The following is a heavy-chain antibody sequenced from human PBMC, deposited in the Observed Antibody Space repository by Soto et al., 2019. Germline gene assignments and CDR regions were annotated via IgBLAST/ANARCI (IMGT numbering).Heavy chain of an antibody. D-gene: IGHD3-10*01. CDR1: GGSISSYY. CDR3: ARVYYYGSGSPVRFDP. CDR2: IYYSGST. J-gene: IGHJ5*02. Sequence: PSETLSLTCTVSGGSISSYYWSWIRQPPGKGLEWIGYIYYSGSTNYNPSLKSRVTISVDTSKNQFSLKLSSVTAADTAVYYCARVYYYGSGSPVRFDPWGQGTLVTVSS. V-gene: IGHV4-59*01.